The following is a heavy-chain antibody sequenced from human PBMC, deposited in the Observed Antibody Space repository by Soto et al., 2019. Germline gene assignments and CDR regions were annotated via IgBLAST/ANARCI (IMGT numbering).Heavy chain of an antibody. CDR2: IWYDGSNK. D-gene: IGHD6-19*01. CDR1: GFTFSSYG. Sequence: QVQLVESGGGVVQPGRSLRLSCAASGFTFSSYGMHWVRQAPGKGLEWVAVIWYDGSNKYYVDSVKGRFTISRDNSKNTLYLQMNSLRAEDTAMYYCARSQAVARGLFDYWGQGTLVTVSS. V-gene: IGHV3-33*01. CDR3: ARSQAVARGLFDY. J-gene: IGHJ4*02.